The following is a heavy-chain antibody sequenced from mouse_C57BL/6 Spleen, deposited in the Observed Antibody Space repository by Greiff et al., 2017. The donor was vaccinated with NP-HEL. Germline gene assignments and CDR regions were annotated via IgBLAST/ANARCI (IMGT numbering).Heavy chain of an antibody. CDR1: GFSLTSYG. J-gene: IGHJ1*03. V-gene: IGHV2-2*01. CDR3: ARNGYYHWYFDV. D-gene: IGHD1-2*01. CDR2: IWRGGST. Sequence: VMLVESGPGLVQPSQSLSITCTVSGFSLTSYGVHWVRQSPGKGLEWLGVIWRGGSTDYNAAFISRLSISKDKSKSQVFIKMNSLKADDTAIYYCARNGYYHWYFDVWGTGTTVTVSS.